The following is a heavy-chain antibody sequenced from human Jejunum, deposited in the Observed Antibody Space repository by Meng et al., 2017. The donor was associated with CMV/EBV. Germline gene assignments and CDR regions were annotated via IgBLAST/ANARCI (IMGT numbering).Heavy chain of an antibody. CDR2: IKKDGGEK. CDR3: ARQIRGFSAMDV. Sequence: VASGFTFDNYLMTWVRQAPGKGLEWVATIKKDGGEKYYVASVKGRFTISRDNAKNSVYLQMNSLRAEDTAIYYCARQIRGFSAMDVWGQGTTVTVSS. D-gene: IGHD3-3*01. V-gene: IGHV3-7*03. J-gene: IGHJ6*02. CDR1: GFTFDNYL.